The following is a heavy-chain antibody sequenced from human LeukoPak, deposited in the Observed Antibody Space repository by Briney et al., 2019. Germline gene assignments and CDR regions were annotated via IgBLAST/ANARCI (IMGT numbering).Heavy chain of an antibody. Sequence: GASVKVSCTSAGYTLTSYGIYWVRQAPGQGLEWMGWISAYNGNTNYAQKFQGRVTMTTDTSTSTAYMELRSLKSDDTAFYYCARDDFYDSSGPYQHWGQGTLVTVSS. CDR2: ISAYNGNT. J-gene: IGHJ1*01. CDR1: GYTLTSYG. CDR3: ARDDFYDSSGPYQH. D-gene: IGHD3-22*01. V-gene: IGHV1-18*01.